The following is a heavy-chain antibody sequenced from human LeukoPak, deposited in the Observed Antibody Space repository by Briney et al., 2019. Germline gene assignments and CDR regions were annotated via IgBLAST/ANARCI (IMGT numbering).Heavy chain of an antibody. CDR2: INPSGGST. CDR1: GYTFTSYY. CDR3: VRVRIGYYFDY. Sequence: ASVKVSYKASGYTFTSYYMHWVRQAPGQGLEWMGIINPSGGSTSYAQKFQGRVTMTRDMSTSTVYMELSSLRSEDTAVYYCVRVRIGYYFDYWGQGTLVTVSS. J-gene: IGHJ4*02. V-gene: IGHV1-46*01. D-gene: IGHD3-10*01.